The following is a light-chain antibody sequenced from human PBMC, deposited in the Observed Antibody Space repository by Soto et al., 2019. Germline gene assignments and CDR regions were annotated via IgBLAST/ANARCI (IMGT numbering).Light chain of an antibody. CDR2: EVN. CDR3: SSYAGSSNV. Sequence: QSVLTQPASVSGSPGQSITISCSGTSSDIGAYDYVSWYQQHPGKAPKLMIYEVNKRPSGVPDRFSGSKSGNTASLTVSGLQAEDEADYYCSSYAGSSNVFGTGTKVTV. CDR1: SSDIGAYDY. V-gene: IGLV2-8*01. J-gene: IGLJ1*01.